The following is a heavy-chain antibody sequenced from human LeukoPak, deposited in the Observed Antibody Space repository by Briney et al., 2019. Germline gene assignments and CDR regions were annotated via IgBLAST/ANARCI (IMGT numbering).Heavy chain of an antibody. D-gene: IGHD3-16*01. CDR2: IYYSGST. Sequence: PSETLSLTCTVSGGSISSYYWSWIRQPPGKGLEWIGYIYYSGSTNYNPSLKSRVTITVDTSKNQFSLKLSSVTAADTAVYYCARRPYYDYGSGAFDIWGQGTMVTVSS. CDR3: ARRPYYDYGSGAFDI. V-gene: IGHV4-59*08. J-gene: IGHJ3*02. CDR1: GGSISSYY.